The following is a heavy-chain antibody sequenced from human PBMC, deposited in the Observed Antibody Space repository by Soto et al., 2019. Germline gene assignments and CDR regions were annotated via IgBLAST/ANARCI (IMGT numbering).Heavy chain of an antibody. D-gene: IGHD2-15*01. V-gene: IGHV4-34*01. CDR2: INHSGST. CDR3: ARGRGYCSGGSCYSIT. Sequence: PSETLSLTCAVYGGSFSGYYWSWIRQPPGKGLEWIGEINHSGSTNYNPSLKSRVTISVDTSKNQFSLKLSSVTAADTAEFYCARGRGYCSGGSCYSITWGQGTLVTVSS. J-gene: IGHJ5*02. CDR1: GGSFSGYY.